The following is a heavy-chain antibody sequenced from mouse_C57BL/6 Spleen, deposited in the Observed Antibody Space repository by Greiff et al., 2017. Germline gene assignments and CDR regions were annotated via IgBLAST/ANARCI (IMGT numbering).Heavy chain of an antibody. J-gene: IGHJ3*01. V-gene: IGHV1-81*01. CDR3: ARCDYGYEWFAY. CDR2: IYPRSGNT. Sequence: QVQLQQSGAELARPGASVKLSCKASGYTFTSYGISWVKQRTGQGLEWIGEIYPRSGNTYYNEKFKGKDTLTADKSSSTAYMELRSLTSEDSAVYFCARCDYGYEWFAYWGQGTLVTVSA. D-gene: IGHD2-2*01. CDR1: GYTFTSYG.